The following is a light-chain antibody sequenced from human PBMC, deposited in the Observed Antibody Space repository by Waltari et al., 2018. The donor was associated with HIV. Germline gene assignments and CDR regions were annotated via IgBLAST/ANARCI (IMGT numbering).Light chain of an antibody. V-gene: IGLV2-14*01. CDR2: GVY. CDR1: TSDIGIFDS. Sequence: QSALTQPASVSGSPGQSITISCAGTTSDIGIFDSVSWYQQHPGRAPQLMIFGVYSRPSGVSSRFSGSKSGNTASLTISGLQAEDEANYYCCSYTAIHTLIFGGGTKVTVL. CDR3: CSYTAIHTLI. J-gene: IGLJ2*01.